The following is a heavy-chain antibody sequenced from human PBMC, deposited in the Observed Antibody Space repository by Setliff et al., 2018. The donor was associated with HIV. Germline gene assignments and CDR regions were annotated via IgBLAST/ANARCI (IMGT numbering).Heavy chain of an antibody. CDR3: ARDIGGYSSL. D-gene: IGHD6-19*01. CDR1: GFTFSTYW. CDR2: IDNYGSIT. V-gene: IGHV3-74*01. J-gene: IGHJ4*02. Sequence: GGSLRLSCADSGFTFSTYWMHWVRQVPGKGLLWVSRIDNYGSITNYADSVKGRFTISRDNAKNMLYLQMNGLRAEDTAVYYCARDIGGYSSLWGQGTLVTVSS.